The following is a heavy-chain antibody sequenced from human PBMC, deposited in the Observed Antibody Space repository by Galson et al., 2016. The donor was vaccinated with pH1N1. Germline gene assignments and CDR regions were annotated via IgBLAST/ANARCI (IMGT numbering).Heavy chain of an antibody. J-gene: IGHJ6*03. CDR2: ITSNSFYI. D-gene: IGHD1-26*01. V-gene: IGHV3-21*01. CDR3: ARDPGRPRLFYMDV. Sequence: SLRLSCAASGFTFTAYSMNWVRQAPGKGLEWVASITSNSFYIYYTDSVKGRFTISRDNAKNSLYLHMNSLSAEDTAVYYCARDPGRPRLFYMDVWGKGTTVTVS. CDR1: GFTFTAYS.